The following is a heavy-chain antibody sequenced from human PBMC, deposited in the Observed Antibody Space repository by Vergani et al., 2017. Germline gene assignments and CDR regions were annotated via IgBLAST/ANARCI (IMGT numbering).Heavy chain of an antibody. Sequence: QVQLVESGGGLVKPGGSLRLSCAASGFTFSDYYMSWIRQAPGKGLEWVSYISSSGSTIYYADSVKGRFTISRDNAKNSLYLQMNSLRAEDTAVDYCAKAFSYSSSWYDPVGATSGSYWGQGTLVTVSS. J-gene: IGHJ4*02. CDR2: ISSSGSTI. V-gene: IGHV3-11*01. CDR1: GFTFSDYY. CDR3: AKAFSYSSSWYDPVGATSGSY. D-gene: IGHD6-13*01.